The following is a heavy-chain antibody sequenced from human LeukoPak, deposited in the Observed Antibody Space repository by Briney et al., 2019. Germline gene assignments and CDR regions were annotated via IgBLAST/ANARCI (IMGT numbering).Heavy chain of an antibody. CDR1: GGSISSYY. Sequence: SETLSLTCSVSGGSISSYYWSWIRKPPGKGLEWIGYIYYSGSTKYNPSLESRVTISVDTSKSQFSLKLSSVTTADTAVYYCARGGGSPEFWGQGTQVTVSS. CDR2: IYYSGST. CDR3: ARGGGSPEF. V-gene: IGHV4-59*01. J-gene: IGHJ4*02. D-gene: IGHD1-26*01.